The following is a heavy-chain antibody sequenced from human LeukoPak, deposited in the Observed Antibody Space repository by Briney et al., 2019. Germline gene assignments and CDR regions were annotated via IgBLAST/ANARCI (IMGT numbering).Heavy chain of an antibody. D-gene: IGHD4-17*01. CDR3: ARRKNDFGDYWWFDP. CDR2: IDPSDSYT. V-gene: IGHV5-10-1*01. J-gene: IGHJ5*02. Sequence: GESLKISCKGSGYSFTSYWISWVRQMPGKGLEWMGRIDPSDSYTNYSPSFQGRVTISADKSINTAYLQWSSLKASDTAIYYCARRKNDFGDYWWFDPWGQGTLVTVSS. CDR1: GYSFTSYW.